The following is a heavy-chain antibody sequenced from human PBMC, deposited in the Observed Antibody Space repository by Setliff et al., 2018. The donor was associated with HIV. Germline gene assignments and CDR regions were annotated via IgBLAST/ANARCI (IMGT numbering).Heavy chain of an antibody. CDR1: GFTFSQYY. J-gene: IGHJ6*02. Sequence: GGSLRLSCAASGFTFSQYYMAWIRQAPGKGLEWVAYISYSGASIYYRDSVKGRFTISRDNAKSSLYLQMSSLRAEDTAVYYCAGEVAVSANALDVWGQGTTVTVSS. D-gene: IGHD3-22*01. CDR3: AGEVAVSANALDV. V-gene: IGHV3-11*01. CDR2: ISYSGASI.